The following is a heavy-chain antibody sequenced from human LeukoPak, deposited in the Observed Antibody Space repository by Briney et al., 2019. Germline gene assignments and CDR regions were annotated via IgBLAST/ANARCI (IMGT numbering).Heavy chain of an antibody. CDR2: INDYTGNT. D-gene: IGHD3-22*01. V-gene: IGHV4-4*02. Sequence: TGGSLRLSCVVSGFNFHNYWMTWVRQAPGKGLEWIGEINDYTGNTNYNPSLNSRVSISLEKSKNQFSLELRSVTAADTAVYYCARGRIAKIVVVHSFHYGMDVWGQGTTVTVSS. CDR3: ARGRIAKIVVVHSFHYGMDV. J-gene: IGHJ6*02. CDR1: GFNFHNYW.